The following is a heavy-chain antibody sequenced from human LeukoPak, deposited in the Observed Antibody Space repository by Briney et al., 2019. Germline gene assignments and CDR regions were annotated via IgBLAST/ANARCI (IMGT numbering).Heavy chain of an antibody. D-gene: IGHD1-26*01. CDR1: GFTSSSYA. CDR3: ASGIVGAADY. Sequence: GRSLRLSCAASGFTSSSYAMHWVRQAPGKGLEWVAVISYDGSNKYYADSVKGRFTISRDNSKNTLYLQMNSLRAEDTAVYYCASGIVGAADYWGQGTLVTVSS. CDR2: ISYDGSNK. V-gene: IGHV3-30*01. J-gene: IGHJ4*02.